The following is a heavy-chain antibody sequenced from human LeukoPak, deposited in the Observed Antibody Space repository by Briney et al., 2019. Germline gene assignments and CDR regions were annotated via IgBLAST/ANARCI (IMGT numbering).Heavy chain of an antibody. CDR2: IIPIFGTA. D-gene: IGHD1-26*01. V-gene: IGHV1-69*06. CDR3: ASVGPGRAGDY. Sequence: SVKVSCKASGGTFSSYAISWVRQAPGQGLEWMGGIIPIFGTANYAQKFQGRVTMTEDTSTDTAYMELSSLRSEDTAVYYCASVGPGRAGDYWGQGTLVTVSS. J-gene: IGHJ4*02. CDR1: GGTFSSYA.